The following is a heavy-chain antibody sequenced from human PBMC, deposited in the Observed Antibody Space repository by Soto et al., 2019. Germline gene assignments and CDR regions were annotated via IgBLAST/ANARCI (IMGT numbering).Heavy chain of an antibody. CDR3: AIPSPKQQLVRGAFDH. D-gene: IGHD6-13*01. CDR2: SIPVFGTA. CDR1: GGTFRNYA. Sequence: QVQLVQSGAEVKKPGSSVKLSCKTSGGTFRNYAINWVRQSPGQGLEWMGGSIPVFGTANYAQTFQGRFTITSDESTITAYMELSSLRYEDTAVYYCAIPSPKQQLVRGAFDHWGQGPLVNVAS. J-gene: IGHJ4*02. V-gene: IGHV1-69*01.